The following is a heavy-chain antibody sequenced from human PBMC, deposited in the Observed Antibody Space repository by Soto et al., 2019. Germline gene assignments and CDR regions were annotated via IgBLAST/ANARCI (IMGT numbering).Heavy chain of an antibody. J-gene: IGHJ4*02. V-gene: IGHV3-7*01. CDR1: GLTFSSSW. CDR2: IKEDGSEE. D-gene: IGHD6-25*01. CDR3: ARDLGYQTLDY. Sequence: EVQLVESGGGLVHPGGSLRLSCAASGLTFSSSWMSWARQAPGKGLQWVANIKEDGSEEYYLDSVKGRFTISRDNAKNSLYLQMNSLTAEDTAVYYCARDLGYQTLDYWGQGTLVTVSS.